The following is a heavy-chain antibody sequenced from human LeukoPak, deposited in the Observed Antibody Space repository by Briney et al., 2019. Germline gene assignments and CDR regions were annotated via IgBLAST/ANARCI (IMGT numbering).Heavy chain of an antibody. D-gene: IGHD3-10*01. Sequence: GGSLRLSCAASGFTFGSYAMHWVRQAPGKGLEWVAVISYDGSNKYYADSVKGRFTISRDNSKNTLYLQMNSLRAEDTAVYYCARDGAPIIQGIFDYWGQGTLVTVSS. CDR3: ARDGAPIIQGIFDY. CDR2: ISYDGSNK. V-gene: IGHV3-30*04. J-gene: IGHJ4*02. CDR1: GFTFGSYA.